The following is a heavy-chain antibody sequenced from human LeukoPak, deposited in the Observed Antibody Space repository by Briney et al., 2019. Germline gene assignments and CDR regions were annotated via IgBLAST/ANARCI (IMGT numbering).Heavy chain of an antibody. J-gene: IGHJ4*02. CDR1: GFTFSSYS. V-gene: IGHV3-48*01. CDR3: AKDGAWLRFDD. Sequence: GGSLRLSCAASGFTFSSYSMNWVRQAPGKGLEWVSYISSSSSTIYYADSVRGRFSISRDDLKNTVYLQMKNLTAEDTAVYYCAKDGAWLRFDDWGQGILVTVSS. CDR2: ISSSSSTI. D-gene: IGHD5-12*01.